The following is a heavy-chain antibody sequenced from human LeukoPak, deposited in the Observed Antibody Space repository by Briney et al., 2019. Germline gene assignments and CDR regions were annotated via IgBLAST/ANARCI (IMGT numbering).Heavy chain of an antibody. Sequence: ASVKVSCKSSGYKFVDYYIHWVRQAPGQGLEWMGWINPYSGGTNYAQKFQGRVTMTRDTSISTAYMELSRLRSDDTAVYYCAGTYYYDSSGYYWRRWGQGTLVTVSS. V-gene: IGHV1-2*02. D-gene: IGHD3-22*01. CDR3: AGTYYYDSSGYYWRR. CDR2: INPYSGGT. J-gene: IGHJ4*02. CDR1: GYKFVDYY.